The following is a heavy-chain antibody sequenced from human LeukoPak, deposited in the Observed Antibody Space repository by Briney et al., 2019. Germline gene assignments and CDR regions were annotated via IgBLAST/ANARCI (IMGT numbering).Heavy chain of an antibody. CDR3: AKAASSSWPSYYYGMDV. D-gene: IGHD6-13*01. V-gene: IGHV3-30-3*01. CDR1: GFTFSSYA. CDR2: ISYDGSNK. Sequence: GGSLRLSCAASGFTFSSYAMHWVRRAPGKGLEWVAVISYDGSNKYYADSVKGRFTISRDNSKNTLYLQMNSLRVDDTAVYYCAKAASSSWPSYYYGMDVWGQGTTVTVSS. J-gene: IGHJ6*02.